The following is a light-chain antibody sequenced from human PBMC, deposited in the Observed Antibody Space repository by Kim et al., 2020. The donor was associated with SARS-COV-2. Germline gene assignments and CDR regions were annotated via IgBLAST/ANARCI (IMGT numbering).Light chain of an antibody. V-gene: IGLV3-1*01. CDR1: KLGDKY. Sequence: VSPGQTASITCSGDKLGDKYACWYQQKPGQSPVVVIHQDSKRPSGIPERFSGSNSGNTATLAISGTQAMDEADYYCQAWDSSTVVFGGGTQLTVL. CDR3: QAWDSSTVV. CDR2: QDS. J-gene: IGLJ2*01.